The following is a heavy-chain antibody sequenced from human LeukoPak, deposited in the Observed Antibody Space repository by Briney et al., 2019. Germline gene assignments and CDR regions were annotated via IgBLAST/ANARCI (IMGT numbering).Heavy chain of an antibody. CDR2: INHSGST. Sequence: SETLSLTCTVSGGSISSSSYYWSWIRQPPGKGLEWIGEINHSGSTNYNPSLKSRVTISVDTSKNHFSLKLSSVTAADTAVYYCVGRVRGVNDAFDIWGQGTMVTVSS. CDR1: GGSISSSSYY. V-gene: IGHV4-39*02. CDR3: VGRVRGVNDAFDI. D-gene: IGHD3-10*01. J-gene: IGHJ3*02.